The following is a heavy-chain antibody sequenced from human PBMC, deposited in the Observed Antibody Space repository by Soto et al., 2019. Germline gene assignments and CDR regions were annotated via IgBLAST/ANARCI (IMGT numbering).Heavy chain of an antibody. CDR2: INPNSGDT. J-gene: IGHJ5*02. CDR3: ARGIVVRGQGWSDP. Sequence: ASVKVSCKASGYTFTGYYIHWLRQAPGQGLEWMGWINPNSGDTNLAQKFQGRVTMTRDTSISTTYMGLSRLASDDTAAYFCARGIVVRGQGWSDPWGQGTLVTVSS. D-gene: IGHD2-15*01. CDR1: GYTFTGYY. V-gene: IGHV1-2*02.